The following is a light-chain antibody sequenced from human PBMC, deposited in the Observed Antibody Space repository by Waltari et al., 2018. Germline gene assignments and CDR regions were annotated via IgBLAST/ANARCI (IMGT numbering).Light chain of an antibody. CDR2: DVR. Sequence: QSALTQPRSVSGSPGQSVTISCPGTSSDFGVYNYVYSNHQNPGKAPKLMIFDVRKRPAGVPDRFSGSKSGSTASLTISGLQAEDEADYYCCSYAGSRWVFGGGTKLTVL. CDR1: SSDFGVYNY. J-gene: IGLJ3*02. CDR3: CSYAGSRWV. V-gene: IGLV2-11*01.